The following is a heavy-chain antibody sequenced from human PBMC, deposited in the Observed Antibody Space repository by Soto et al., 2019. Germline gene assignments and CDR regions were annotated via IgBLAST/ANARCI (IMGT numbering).Heavy chain of an antibody. Sequence: SETLSLTCTVSGGSISSGDYYWSWIRQPPGKGLEWIGYIYYSGSTYYNPSLKSRVTISVDTSKNQFSLKLSSVTAADTAVYYCARDNDSSGYEGYWGQGTLVTVSS. CDR2: IYYSGST. CDR3: ARDNDSSGYEGY. CDR1: GGSISSGDYY. V-gene: IGHV4-30-4*01. D-gene: IGHD3-22*01. J-gene: IGHJ4*02.